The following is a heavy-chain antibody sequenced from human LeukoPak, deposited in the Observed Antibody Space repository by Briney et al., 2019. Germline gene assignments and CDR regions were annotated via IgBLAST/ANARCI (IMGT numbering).Heavy chain of an antibody. Sequence: SVKVSCKASGGTFSSYAISWVRQAPGQGLEWMGRIIPILGIANYAQKFQGRVTITADESTSTAYMELSSLRSEDTAVYYCARSNRYCSSTSCYPQYWFDPWGQGTLVTVSS. D-gene: IGHD2-2*01. V-gene: IGHV1-69*04. J-gene: IGHJ5*02. CDR2: IIPILGIA. CDR1: GGTFSSYA. CDR3: ARSNRYCSSTSCYPQYWFDP.